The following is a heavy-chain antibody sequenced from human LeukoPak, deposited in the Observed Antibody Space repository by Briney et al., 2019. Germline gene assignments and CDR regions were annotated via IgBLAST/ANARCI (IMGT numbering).Heavy chain of an antibody. CDR1: GYTLTELS. J-gene: IGHJ6*04. CDR2: FDPEDGET. V-gene: IGHV1-24*01. D-gene: IGHD2-2*01. CDR3: ATSFVVVPAEKIMYPYGMDV. Sequence: ASVKVSCKVSGYTLTELSMHWVRQAPGKGLEWMGGFDPEDGETIYAQKFQGRVTMTEDTSTDTAYMELSSLRSEDTAVYYCATSFVVVPAEKIMYPYGMDVWGKGTTVTVSS.